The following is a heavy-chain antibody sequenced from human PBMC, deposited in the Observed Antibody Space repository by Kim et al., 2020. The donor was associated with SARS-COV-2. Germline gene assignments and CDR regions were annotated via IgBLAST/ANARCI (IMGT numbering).Heavy chain of an antibody. Sequence: SETLSLTCAVSGGSINNYYWSWIRQPPGKGLEWIGNIFYSGITNYNPSLKSRVTISVDTSKNQFSLKLSSVTAADTAVYYCARRALSRWLQPIHLDFWG. V-gene: IGHV4-59*08. CDR2: IFYSGIT. CDR3: ARRALSRWLQPIHLDF. D-gene: IGHD5-12*01. J-gene: IGHJ4*01. CDR1: GGSINNYY.